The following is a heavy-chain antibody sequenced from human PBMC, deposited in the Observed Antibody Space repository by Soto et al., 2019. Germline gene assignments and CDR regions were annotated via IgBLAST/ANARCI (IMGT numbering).Heavy chain of an antibody. Sequence: QVQLQESGPGLVKPSETLSLTCTVSGGSVSSGSYYWSWIRQPPGKGLEWIGYIYYSGSTNYNPSLKSRVTLSVDTSKNQFSLKRSSVTAADTAVYYCARIDWSYFDYWGQGTLVTVSS. CDR3: ARIDWSYFDY. D-gene: IGHD3-9*01. V-gene: IGHV4-61*01. J-gene: IGHJ4*02. CDR1: GGSVSSGSYY. CDR2: IYYSGST.